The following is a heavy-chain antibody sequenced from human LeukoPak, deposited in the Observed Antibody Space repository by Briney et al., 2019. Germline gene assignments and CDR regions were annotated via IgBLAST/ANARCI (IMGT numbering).Heavy chain of an antibody. CDR3: ARWRLGYNSQSNYFDS. D-gene: IGHD1-1*01. V-gene: IGHV3-11*01. J-gene: IGHJ4*02. CDR1: GFTFSDYY. Sequence: GGSLRLSCAASGFTFSDYYMSWIRQAPGKGLEWVSYISSSGSTIYYADSVKGRFTISRDNAKNSLYLQMNSLRAEDTAVYYCARWRLGYNSQSNYFDSWGQGTLVTVSS. CDR2: ISSSGSTI.